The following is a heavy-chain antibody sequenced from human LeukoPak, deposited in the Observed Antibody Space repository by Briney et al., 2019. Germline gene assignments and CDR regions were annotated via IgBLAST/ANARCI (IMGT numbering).Heavy chain of an antibody. V-gene: IGHV5-51*01. Sequence: GESLKISCKGSGYSFTSYWIGRVPQMPGKGLEWMGIIYPGDSDTRYSPSFQGQVTISADKSISTAYLQWSSLKASDTAMYYCARRYYYGSGSYYSYFDYWGQGTLVTVSS. CDR2: IYPGDSDT. CDR3: ARRYYYGSGSYYSYFDY. CDR1: GYSFTSYW. D-gene: IGHD3-10*01. J-gene: IGHJ4*02.